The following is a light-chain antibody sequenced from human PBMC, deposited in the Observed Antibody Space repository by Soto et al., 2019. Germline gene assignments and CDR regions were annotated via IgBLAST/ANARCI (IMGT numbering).Light chain of an antibody. V-gene: IGLV2-23*01. CDR1: SSDVGSYNL. CDR2: EGS. J-gene: IGLJ2*01. Sequence: QSALTQPASVSGSPGQSITISCTGTSSDVGSYNLVSWYQQHPGKAPKLMIYEGSKRPSGVSNRFSGSKSGNTASLTISGLKAEDEADYYCSSYAGSSPVVFGGGTKLTVL. CDR3: SSYAGSSPVV.